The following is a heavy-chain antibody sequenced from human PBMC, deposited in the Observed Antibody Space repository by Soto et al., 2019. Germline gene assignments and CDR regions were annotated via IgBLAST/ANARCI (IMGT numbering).Heavy chain of an antibody. CDR1: GGSVTSGGYY. CDR2: IYSSGDT. D-gene: IGHD7-27*01. J-gene: IGHJ5*01. CDR3: TRDWGPPVTHVYDS. Sequence: QVQLRESGPGLVRPSQTLSLTCTVSGGSVTSGGYYWSWIRHCPGKGREWIGYIYSSGDTNYNPSLNSRVAMSVDTSKNQFSLQLTSVTLAETAIYNCTRDWGPPVTHVYDSWGQGILVTVSS. V-gene: IGHV4-31*03.